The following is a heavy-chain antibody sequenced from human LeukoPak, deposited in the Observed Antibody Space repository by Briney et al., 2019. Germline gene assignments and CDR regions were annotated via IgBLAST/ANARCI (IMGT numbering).Heavy chain of an antibody. Sequence: GGSLRLSCAASGFTFSTYAMSWVRQAPGKGLEWVSAIIGSGGSTYYADSVKGRFTISRDNSKNTLYLQMDSLRAEDTAVYYCAKDQHPKFATMIVVVTYADYWGQGTLVTVSS. D-gene: IGHD3-22*01. V-gene: IGHV3-23*01. J-gene: IGHJ4*02. CDR2: IIGSGGST. CDR3: AKDQHPKFATMIVVVTYADY. CDR1: GFTFSTYA.